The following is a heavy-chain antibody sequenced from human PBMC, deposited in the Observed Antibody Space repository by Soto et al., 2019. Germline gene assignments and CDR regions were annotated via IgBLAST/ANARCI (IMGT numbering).Heavy chain of an antibody. CDR1: GFTFSSYA. V-gene: IGHV3-30-3*01. CDR3: ARDPITIFGVVTNYYGMDV. CDR2: ISYDGSNK. D-gene: IGHD3-3*01. J-gene: IGHJ6*02. Sequence: AGGSLRLSCAASGFTFSSYAMHWVRQAPGKGLEWVAVISYDGSNKYYADSVKGRFTISRDNSKNTLYLQMNSLRAEDTAVYYCARDPITIFGVVTNYYGMDVWCQGTTVTGS.